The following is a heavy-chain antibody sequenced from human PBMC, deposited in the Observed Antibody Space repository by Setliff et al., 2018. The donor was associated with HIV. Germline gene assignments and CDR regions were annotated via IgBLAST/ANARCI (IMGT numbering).Heavy chain of an antibody. V-gene: IGHV1-3*01. D-gene: IGHD5-12*01. J-gene: IGHJ6*02. CDR1: GYSFINYG. CDR3: ARDSAIVTTIIDNYYGMDV. Sequence: ASVKVSCKASGYSFINYGISWVRQAPGQRLEWLGWINAGNGNTEYSQNFQGRVTISRDTSASTAYMELSSLRSEDTAVYYCARDSAIVTTIIDNYYGMDVWGQGTTVTVSS. CDR2: INAGNGNT.